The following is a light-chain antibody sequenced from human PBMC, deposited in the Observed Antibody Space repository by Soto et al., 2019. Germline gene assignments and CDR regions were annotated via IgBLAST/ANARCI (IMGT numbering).Light chain of an antibody. V-gene: IGKV3-15*01. CDR1: QTVGSN. Sequence: EIVMTQSPATLSVSPGERATLSCRASQTVGSNLAWYQQKPGQPPRLLIYDASTRATGVPVRFRGSGSGTQFTLTISSLQSEDSAAYYCHQYTLLLALTVGGGTNVDNK. CDR3: HQYTLLLALT. CDR2: DAS. J-gene: IGKJ4*01.